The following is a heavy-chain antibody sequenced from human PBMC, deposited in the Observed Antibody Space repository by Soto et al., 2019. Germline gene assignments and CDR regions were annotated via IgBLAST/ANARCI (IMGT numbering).Heavy chain of an antibody. D-gene: IGHD3-9*01. V-gene: IGHV1-18*01. CDR3: ARDEVLRYFDWFEYYYYYMEV. CDR1: CYTFTSYG. Sequence: GASVKVSCKYSCYTFTSYGISLLRQYNGQWLECMGWIIAYNGNTNYAQKLQGRVTMTTDTSTSTAYMELRSLRSDDTAVYYCARDEVLRYFDWFEYYYYYMEVWGKGTTVTVSS. J-gene: IGHJ6*03. CDR2: IIAYNGNT.